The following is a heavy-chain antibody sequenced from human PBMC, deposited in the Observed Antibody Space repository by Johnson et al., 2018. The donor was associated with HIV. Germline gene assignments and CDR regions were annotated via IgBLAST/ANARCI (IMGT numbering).Heavy chain of an antibody. CDR3: ARGALGSFDI. J-gene: IGHJ3*02. V-gene: IGHV3-74*02. CDR2: IKTDGSDT. CDR1: GFIFSNYW. D-gene: IGHD3-10*01. Sequence: VQLVESGGDTVQPGGSLRLSCAASGFIFSNYWMHWVRQAPGKGLIWVACIKTDGSDTNYADSVKGRFHISRDNAKNTVYLQRDSLRDEDMAVYYCARGALGSFDIWGQGTMVTVSA.